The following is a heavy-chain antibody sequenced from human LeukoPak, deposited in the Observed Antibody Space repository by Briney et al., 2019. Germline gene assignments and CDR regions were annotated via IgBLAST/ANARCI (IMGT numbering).Heavy chain of an antibody. CDR3: ARRITMVRGVRNWFDP. D-gene: IGHD3-10*01. CDR2: IIPIFGTA. CDR1: GGTFSSYA. J-gene: IGHJ5*02. V-gene: IGHV1-69*05. Sequence: SVKVSCKASGGTFSSYAISWVRQAPGQGLEWMGGIIPIFGTANYAQKFQGRVTMTRDMSTSTVYMELSSLRSEDTAVYYCARRITMVRGVRNWFDPWGQGTLVTVSS.